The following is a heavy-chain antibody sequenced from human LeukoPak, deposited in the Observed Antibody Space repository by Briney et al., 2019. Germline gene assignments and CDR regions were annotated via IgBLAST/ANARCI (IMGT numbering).Heavy chain of an antibody. CDR3: ARDRSYGTWDAFDI. J-gene: IGHJ3*02. CDR1: GGTFSNYV. Sequence: GASVKVSCKASGGTFSNYVISWVRQAPGQGLEWMGGIIPIFGTTNYAQKFQGRVTINADKSTSTVYIELSSLRSEDTAVYYCARDRSYGTWDAFDIWGQGTMVTVSS. V-gene: IGHV1-69*06. D-gene: IGHD5-18*01. CDR2: IIPIFGTT.